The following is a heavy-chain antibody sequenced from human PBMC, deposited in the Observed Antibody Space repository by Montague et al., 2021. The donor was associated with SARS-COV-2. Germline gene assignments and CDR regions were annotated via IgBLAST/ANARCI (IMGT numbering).Heavy chain of an antibody. Sequence: SETLSLTCAVSGGSVSDTDYYWGWVRRPPGKGLEWLGTTVQSGNSFSNPSLKSRLSIFVHASMNEVSLSLASVTAADTAVYYCAREVGRYYDWRPDSWGQGTLVTVSS. J-gene: IGHJ4*02. CDR3: AREVGRYYDWRPDS. CDR1: GGSVSDTDYY. V-gene: IGHV4-39*02. CDR2: TVQSGNS. D-gene: IGHD1-26*01.